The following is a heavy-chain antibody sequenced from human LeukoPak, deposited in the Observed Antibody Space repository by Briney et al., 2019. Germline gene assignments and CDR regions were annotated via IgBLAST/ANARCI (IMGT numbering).Heavy chain of an antibody. J-gene: IGHJ3*02. CDR3: VRAWGGGSYSDAFDI. D-gene: IGHD1-26*01. CDR2: ISYDGSNK. V-gene: IGHV3-30*03. Sequence: PGGSLRLSCAASGFAFSSYGMHWVRQAPGKGLEWVAVISYDGSNKYYADSVKGRFTISRDNSKNTLYLQMSSLRVEDTAVFYCVRAWGGGSYSDAFDIWGQGTMVTVSS. CDR1: GFAFSSYG.